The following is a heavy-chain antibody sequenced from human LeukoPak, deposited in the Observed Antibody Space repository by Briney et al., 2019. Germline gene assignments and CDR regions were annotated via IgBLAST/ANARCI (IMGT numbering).Heavy chain of an antibody. CDR2: IYYSGST. D-gene: IGHD3-22*01. CDR3: ARRLYYYDSSGLRFDS. V-gene: IGHV4-39*07. J-gene: IGHJ5*01. CDR1: GGSISSSSYY. Sequence: SETLSLTCTVSGGSISSSSYYWGWIRQPPGKGLEGIGSIYYSGSTYYNPSLKSRVTISVDTSKNQFSLKLSSLTAADTAVYYCARRLYYYDSSGLRFDSWGQGTLVTVSS.